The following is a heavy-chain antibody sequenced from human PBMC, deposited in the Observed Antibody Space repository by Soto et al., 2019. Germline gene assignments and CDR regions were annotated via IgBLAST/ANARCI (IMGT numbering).Heavy chain of an antibody. CDR2: ISGSGGST. CDR3: AKTGTTVYFDY. J-gene: IGHJ4*02. V-gene: IGHV3-23*01. CDR1: GFTFCSYA. Sequence: GGALRLSRAASGFTFCSYAMSWGRQAPGKGLEWVSAISGSGGSTYYADSVKGRFTISRDNSKNTLYLQMNSLRAEDTAVYYCAKTGTTVYFDYWGQGTLVTVSS. D-gene: IGHD1-7*01.